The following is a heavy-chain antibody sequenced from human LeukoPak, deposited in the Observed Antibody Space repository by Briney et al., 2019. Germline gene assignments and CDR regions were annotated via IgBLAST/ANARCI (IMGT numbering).Heavy chain of an antibody. CDR3: AREILYDSTGYYL. V-gene: IGHV4-39*02. J-gene: IGHJ4*02. D-gene: IGHD3-22*01. Sequence: SETLSLTCTVSGVSISSSNSYWGWIRQPPGKGLEWIGSIYYSGNTYYNASLKSQVSISIDTSKNQFSLRLTSVTAADTAVYYCAREILYDSTGYYLWGQGTLVTVSS. CDR2: IYYSGNT. CDR1: GVSISSSNSY.